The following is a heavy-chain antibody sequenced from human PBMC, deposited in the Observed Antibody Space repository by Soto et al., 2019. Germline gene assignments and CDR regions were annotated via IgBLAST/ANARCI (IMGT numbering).Heavy chain of an antibody. CDR2: IYYSGST. CDR1: GGSISSYY. V-gene: IGHV4-59*12. CDR3: VRGANWFDP. Sequence: QVQLQESGPGLVKPSETLSLICTVSGGSISSYYWSWLRQPPGKGLEWIGDIYYSGSTNYNPSLKSRVTMSVDTSKNQFSLKLSSVTAADTVVYFCVRGANWFDPWGRGTLVTVSS. J-gene: IGHJ5*02.